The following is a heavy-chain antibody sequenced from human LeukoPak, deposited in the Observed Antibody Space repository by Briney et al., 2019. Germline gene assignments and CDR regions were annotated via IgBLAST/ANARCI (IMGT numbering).Heavy chain of an antibody. CDR3: ARVLYGDYVFGY. V-gene: IGHV4-31*03. Sequence: SETLSLTCTVSGGSISSGGYYWSWIRQHPGKGLEWIGYIYYSGNTYYNPSLKSRVTISVDTSKNQFSLKLSSVTAADTAVYYCARVLYGDYVFGYWGQGTLVTVSS. CDR1: GGSISSGGYY. J-gene: IGHJ4*02. D-gene: IGHD4-17*01. CDR2: IYYSGNT.